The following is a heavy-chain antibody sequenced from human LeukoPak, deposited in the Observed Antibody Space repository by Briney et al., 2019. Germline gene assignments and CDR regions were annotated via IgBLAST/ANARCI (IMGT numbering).Heavy chain of an antibody. Sequence: GGSLRLSCAASGFTFSSYAMSWVRQAPGKGLEWVSAISGSGGSTYYADSVKGRFTISRDNSKNTLYLQMNSLRAEDTAVYYCAKDPTIWFGESYHFDYWGQGTLVTVSS. CDR1: GFTFSSYA. CDR2: ISGSGGST. CDR3: AKDPTIWFGESYHFDY. J-gene: IGHJ4*02. D-gene: IGHD3-10*01. V-gene: IGHV3-23*01.